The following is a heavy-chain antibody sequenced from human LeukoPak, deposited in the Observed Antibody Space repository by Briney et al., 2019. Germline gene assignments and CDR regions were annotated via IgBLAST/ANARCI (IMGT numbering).Heavy chain of an antibody. Sequence: PGGSLRLSCAASGFTFSSYSMNWVRQAPGKGLEWVSSISSSSSYIYYADSVKGRFTISRDNAKNSLYLQMNSLRAEDTAVYYCARDSYYDSSGYYLDAFDIWGPGTMVTVSS. J-gene: IGHJ3*02. V-gene: IGHV3-21*01. CDR2: ISSSSSYI. CDR3: ARDSYYDSSGYYLDAFDI. CDR1: GFTFSSYS. D-gene: IGHD3-22*01.